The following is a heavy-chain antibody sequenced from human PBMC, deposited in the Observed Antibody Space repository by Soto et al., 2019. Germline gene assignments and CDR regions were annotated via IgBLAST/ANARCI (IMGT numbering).Heavy chain of an antibody. Sequence: QITLKESGPTLVKPTQTLTLTCSFSGFSLSTSGMAVGWIRQPPGKALEWLALIYWVDDKRYSPSLKSRLTITRDTSKNQVVLTMTNMDPVDTATYYCAHKVQYYFDYWGQGTLVIVSS. CDR1: GFSLSTSGMA. J-gene: IGHJ4*02. CDR2: IYWVDDK. V-gene: IGHV2-5*02. CDR3: AHKVQYYFDY.